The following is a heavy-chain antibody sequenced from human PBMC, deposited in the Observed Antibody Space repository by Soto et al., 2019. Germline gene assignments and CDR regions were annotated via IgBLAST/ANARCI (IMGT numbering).Heavy chain of an antibody. V-gene: IGHV3-23*01. J-gene: IGHJ4*02. CDR1: GFMFNNYA. D-gene: IGHD3-22*01. Sequence: GGSLRLSCAASGFMFNNYAMSWVRQAPGKGLEWVSTVRVSGGTTYYAESLKGRFTISRDNSKKTVYLQMNRLRADDTAIYYCAKGLYYYDSSGYRLFDYWGQGTLVTVSS. CDR2: VRVSGGTT. CDR3: AKGLYYYDSSGYRLFDY.